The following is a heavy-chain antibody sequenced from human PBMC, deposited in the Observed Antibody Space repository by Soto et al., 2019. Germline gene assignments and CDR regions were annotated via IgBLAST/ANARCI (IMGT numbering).Heavy chain of an antibody. Sequence: EVLLVESGGGLVQPGGSMRLSCAASGFTFSGYWMSWVRQAPGKGLAWVANIRYDESEQHDVDSVEGRFTISRDNAKNSLFLQMHSLRAEDTAVYFCGRVFGAYNFVDWWGQGTLVTVSS. D-gene: IGHD3-3*01. J-gene: IGHJ4*02. CDR1: GFTFSGYW. CDR2: IRYDESEQ. CDR3: GRVFGAYNFVDW. V-gene: IGHV3-7*01.